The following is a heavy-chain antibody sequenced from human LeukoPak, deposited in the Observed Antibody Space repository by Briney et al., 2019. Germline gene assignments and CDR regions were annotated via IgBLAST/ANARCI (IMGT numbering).Heavy chain of an antibody. CDR1: GYTFTDYG. V-gene: IGHV1-18*04. Sequence: ASVKVSCKAYGYTFTDYGVNWVRQAPGQGLEWVGWISPFNVNTNYAQKLQGRVTMTRNTSISIAYMELSSLRSEDTAVYYCARAHTDYNILTGYYEFDYWGQGTLVTVSS. CDR2: ISPFNVNT. J-gene: IGHJ4*02. CDR3: ARAHTDYNILTGYYEFDY. D-gene: IGHD3-9*01.